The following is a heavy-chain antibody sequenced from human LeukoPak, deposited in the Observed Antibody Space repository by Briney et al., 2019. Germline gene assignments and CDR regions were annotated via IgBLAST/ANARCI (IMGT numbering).Heavy chain of an antibody. CDR3: ARALYDSSGYSDFDY. CDR1: GYTFTGYY. Sequence: GASVKVSCKASGYTFTGYYMHWVRQAPGQGLEWMGWINPNSGGTNYAQKFQGRVTITRNTSISTAYMELSSLRSEDTAVYYCARALYDSSGYSDFDYWGQGTLVTVSS. J-gene: IGHJ4*02. CDR2: INPNSGGT. V-gene: IGHV1-2*02. D-gene: IGHD3-22*01.